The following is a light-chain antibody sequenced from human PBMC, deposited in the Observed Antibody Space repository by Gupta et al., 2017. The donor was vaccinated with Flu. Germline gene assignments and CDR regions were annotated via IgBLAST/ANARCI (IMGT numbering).Light chain of an antibody. CDR2: GIN. CDR3: QVWDASSDHYV. J-gene: IGLJ1*01. Sequence: SYVLPPPPSVSVAPGQPASVTCGGNNLGSKSVHWYQQRPGHAPVLVVYGINDRPSGIPERFSGFDSGNTATLTITRVEAGDEADYYCQVWDASSDHYVFGSGTKVTVL. V-gene: IGLV3-21*02. CDR1: NLGSKS.